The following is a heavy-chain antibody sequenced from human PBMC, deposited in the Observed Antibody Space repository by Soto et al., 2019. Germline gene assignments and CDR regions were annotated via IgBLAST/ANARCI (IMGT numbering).Heavy chain of an antibody. D-gene: IGHD3-9*01. CDR1: GGSISSSSYY. CDR2: IYYSGST. Sequence: PSETLSLTCTVSGGSISSSSYYWGWIRQPPGKGLEWIGSIYYSGSTYYNPSLKSRVTISVDTSKNQFSLKLSSVTAADTAVYYCARHIWYYDILTGYQSPLSWFDPWGQGTLVTVSS. CDR3: ARHIWYYDILTGYQSPLSWFDP. J-gene: IGHJ5*02. V-gene: IGHV4-39*01.